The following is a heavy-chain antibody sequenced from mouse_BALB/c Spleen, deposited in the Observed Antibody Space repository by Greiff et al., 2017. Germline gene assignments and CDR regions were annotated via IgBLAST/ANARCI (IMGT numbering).Heavy chain of an antibody. CDR2: INSNGGST. CDR3: ARSWDTRFAY. CDR1: GFTFSSYG. Sequence: EVQLQQSGGGLVQPGGSLKLSCAASGFTFSSYGMSWVRQTPDKRLELVATINSNGGSTYYPDSVKGRFTISRDNAKNTLYLQMSSLKSEDTAMYYCARSWDTRFAYWGQGTLVTVSA. V-gene: IGHV5-6-3*01. J-gene: IGHJ3*01. D-gene: IGHD4-1*01.